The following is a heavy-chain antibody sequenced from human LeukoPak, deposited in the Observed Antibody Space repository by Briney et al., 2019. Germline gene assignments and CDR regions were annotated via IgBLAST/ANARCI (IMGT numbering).Heavy chain of an antibody. J-gene: IGHJ4*02. Sequence: AGGSLRLSCAASGFTFSSYAMHWVRQAPGKGLEYVSAISSNGGSTYYANSVKGRFTISRDNSKNTLYLQMNSLRAEDTAVYFCARVGYSSSWYWAFDYWGQGTLVTVSS. CDR2: ISSNGGST. V-gene: IGHV3-64*01. CDR3: ARVGYSSSWYWAFDY. D-gene: IGHD6-13*01. CDR1: GFTFSSYA.